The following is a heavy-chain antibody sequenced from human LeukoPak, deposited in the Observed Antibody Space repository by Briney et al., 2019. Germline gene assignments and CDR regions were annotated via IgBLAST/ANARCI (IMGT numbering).Heavy chain of an antibody. V-gene: IGHV4-59*08. J-gene: IGHJ4*02. D-gene: IGHD4-23*01. Sequence: SETLSLTCTVSGGSISSYYWSWIRQPPGKGLEWIGYIYYSGSANYNPSLKSRVTISVDTSKSQFSLKLTSVTAADTAVYYCATLTTVVTAYYFDYWGQGTLVTVSS. CDR3: ATLTTVVTAYYFDY. CDR1: GGSISSYY. CDR2: IYYSGSA.